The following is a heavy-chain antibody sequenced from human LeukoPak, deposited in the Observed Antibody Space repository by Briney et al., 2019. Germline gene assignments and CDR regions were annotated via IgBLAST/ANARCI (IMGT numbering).Heavy chain of an antibody. CDR3: ARRGTSSSWAHFDY. CDR2: INPDGSDK. V-gene: IGHV3-7*05. CDR1: GVTFSTYW. D-gene: IGHD6-13*01. J-gene: IGHJ4*02. Sequence: PGGSLRLSCAASGVTFSTYWMTWVRQAPGKGLQWVAVINPDGSDKYYVDSVNGVLTISRDNAKTSLYLQMNSLGAEDTAVYYCARRGTSSSWAHFDYWGQGTLVTVSS.